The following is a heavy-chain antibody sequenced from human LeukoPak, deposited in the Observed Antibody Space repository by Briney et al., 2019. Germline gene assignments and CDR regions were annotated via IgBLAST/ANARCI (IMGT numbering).Heavy chain of an antibody. J-gene: IGHJ4*02. CDR1: GFTFSSYA. Sequence: GGSLRLSCAASGFTFSSYAMHWVRQAPGKGLEYVSVISSNGGSTYYANSVKGRFTISRDNSKNTLYLQMGSLRAEDMAVYYCARGRIDWNYNRPFDYWGQGTLVTVSS. D-gene: IGHD1-7*01. CDR2: ISSNGGST. V-gene: IGHV3-64*01. CDR3: ARGRIDWNYNRPFDY.